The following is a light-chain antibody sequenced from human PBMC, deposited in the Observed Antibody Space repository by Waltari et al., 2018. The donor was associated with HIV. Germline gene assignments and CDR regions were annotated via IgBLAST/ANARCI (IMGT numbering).Light chain of an antibody. CDR2: WAS. Sequence: DIVMTPSPDSLAVSLGERATINCKSSQSVLHSSTTKNGIDWYQQKPGQPPKLLTYWASTREFGVPDRFSGSGSGTDFTLTINSLQPEDVAVYYCQQYYSYPRTFGPGTKVDV. CDR1: QSVLHSSTTKNG. V-gene: IGKV4-1*01. J-gene: IGKJ3*01. CDR3: QQYYSYPRT.